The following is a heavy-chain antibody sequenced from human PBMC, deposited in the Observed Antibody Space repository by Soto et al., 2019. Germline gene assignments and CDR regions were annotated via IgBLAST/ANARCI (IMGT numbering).Heavy chain of an antibody. V-gene: IGHV3-21*01. CDR1: GCTFSSYS. CDR3: ARATHYYYGMDV. CDR2: ISSSSSYI. Sequence: GGSLRLSCAASGCTFSSYSMNLVRQAPGKGLEWVSSISSSSSYIYYADSVKGRFTISRDNAKNSLYLQMNSLRAEDTAVYYCARATHYYYGMDVWGQGTTVTVSS. J-gene: IGHJ6*02.